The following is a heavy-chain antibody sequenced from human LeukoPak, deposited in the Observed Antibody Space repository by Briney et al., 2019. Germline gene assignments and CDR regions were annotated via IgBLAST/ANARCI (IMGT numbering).Heavy chain of an antibody. CDR1: GFTFSTYW. Sequence: GGSLRLSCAASGFTFSTYWMTWVRQAPGKGLEWVGNIKGDGSEKYYLDSVKGRFTISRDNSKNILHLQMNTLRAEDTAVYYCARGPSGYHNTGGQGTLVTVSS. CDR3: ARGPSGYHNT. CDR2: IKGDGSEK. V-gene: IGHV3-7*01. D-gene: IGHD5-12*01. J-gene: IGHJ4*02.